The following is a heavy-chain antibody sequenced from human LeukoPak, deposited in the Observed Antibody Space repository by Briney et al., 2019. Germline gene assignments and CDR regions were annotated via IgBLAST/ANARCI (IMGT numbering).Heavy chain of an antibody. V-gene: IGHV5-51*01. CDR3: ARPGEAVAGTAPPLDY. CDR1: GYSFTSYW. Sequence: GESLKISCKGSGYSFTSYWIGWVRQMPGKGLEWMGIIYPGDSDTRYSPSFQGQVTISADKSISTAYLQWSSLKASDTAMYYCARPGEAVAGTAPPLDYWGQGTLVTVSS. CDR2: IYPGDSDT. J-gene: IGHJ4*02. D-gene: IGHD6-19*01.